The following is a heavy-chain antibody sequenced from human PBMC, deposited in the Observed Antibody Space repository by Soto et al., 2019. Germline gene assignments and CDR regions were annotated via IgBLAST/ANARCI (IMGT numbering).Heavy chain of an antibody. CDR3: ARTSRFDY. J-gene: IGHJ4*02. CDR2: INHNGST. D-gene: IGHD6-6*01. CDR1: GVSFSNYY. Sequence: QVLLQQWGAGLLKPSETLSLTCAVYGVSFSNYYWSWIRQPPGKGLEWIGEINHNGSTNYNPSLKSRVTISVDTSKNQFSLNLSSVTAADTAVYYCARTSRFDYWGQGTLVTVSS. V-gene: IGHV4-34*01.